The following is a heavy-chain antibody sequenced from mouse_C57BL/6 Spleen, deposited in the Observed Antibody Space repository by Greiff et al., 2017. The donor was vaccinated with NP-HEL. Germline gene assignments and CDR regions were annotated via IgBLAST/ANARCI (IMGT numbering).Heavy chain of an antibody. CDR2: IYPRSGNT. CDR3: AREETGDY. CDR1: GYTFTSYG. V-gene: IGHV1-81*01. D-gene: IGHD4-1*01. Sequence: QVQLQQSGAELARPGASVKLSCKASGYTFTSYGISWVKQRPGQGLEWIGEIYPRSGNTYYNEKFKGKATLTADKSSSTAYMELRSLTSEDSAVYFCAREETGDYWGQGTTLTVSS. J-gene: IGHJ2*01.